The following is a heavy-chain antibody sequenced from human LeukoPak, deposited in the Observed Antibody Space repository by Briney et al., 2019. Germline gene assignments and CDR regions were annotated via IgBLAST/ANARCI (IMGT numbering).Heavy chain of an antibody. D-gene: IGHD2-2*01. CDR2: ISVYNGNA. CDR1: GYTFTRYG. V-gene: IGHV1-18*01. CDR3: ARDLWAIVVVPAAMDY. Sequence: ASVKVSCKASGYTFTRYGISWVRQAPGQGLEWMGWISVYNGNANYAQKLQDRVTMTTDTSTSTAYMELRSLRSDDTAVYYCARDLWAIVVVPAAMDYWGQGTLVTVSS. J-gene: IGHJ4*02.